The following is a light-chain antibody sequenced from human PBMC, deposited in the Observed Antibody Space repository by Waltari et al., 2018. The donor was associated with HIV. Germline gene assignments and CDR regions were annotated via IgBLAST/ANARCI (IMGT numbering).Light chain of an antibody. V-gene: IGLV2-23*02. J-gene: IGLJ1*01. CDR1: SSDLCLYNL. Sequence: QSALTQPASVSGSLGQSISISCSGSSSDLCLYNLVSWSQVSPGKAPKLIIHEVNKRPSGVSERVSGSKSGKTASRSISGLQTEDEADYYFCSYAGDSNYVFGTGTKVTVL. CDR3: CSYAGDSNYV. CDR2: EVN.